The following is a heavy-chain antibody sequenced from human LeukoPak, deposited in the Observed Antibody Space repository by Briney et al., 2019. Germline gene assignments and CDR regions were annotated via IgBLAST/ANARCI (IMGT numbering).Heavy chain of an antibody. V-gene: IGHV3-7*03. Sequence: PGGSLRLSCAASRFTFSRYWMGWVRQTPGKGLEWVANINQDGSEKYYVDSVKGRFTISRDNSKNTVYLQMNSLKTEDTGVYYCTSDPRQIAAADIWGQGTLVTVSS. CDR3: TSDPRQIAAADI. J-gene: IGHJ4*02. CDR1: RFTFSRYW. CDR2: INQDGSEK. D-gene: IGHD6-13*01.